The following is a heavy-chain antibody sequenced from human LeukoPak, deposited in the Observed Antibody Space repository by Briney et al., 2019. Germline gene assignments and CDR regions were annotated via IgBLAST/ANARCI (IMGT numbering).Heavy chain of an antibody. CDR2: INHSGST. D-gene: IGHD3-10*01. CDR3: ARGTMVRGVIITRRGGNWFDP. Sequence: PSETLSLTCAVYGGSFSGYYWSWIRQPPGKGLEWIGEINHSGSTNYNPSLKSRVTISVDTSKNQFSLKLSSVTAADTAVYYCARGTMVRGVIITRRGGNWFDPWGQGTLVTVSS. CDR1: GGSFSGYY. V-gene: IGHV4-34*01. J-gene: IGHJ5*02.